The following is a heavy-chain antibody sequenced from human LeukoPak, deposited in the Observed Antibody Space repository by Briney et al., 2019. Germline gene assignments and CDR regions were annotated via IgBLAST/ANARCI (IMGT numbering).Heavy chain of an antibody. CDR2: ISAYNGNT. J-gene: IGHJ4*02. CDR3: ARGYGDYVEPHFDS. D-gene: IGHD4-17*01. V-gene: IGHV1-18*01. CDR1: GYTFSSYG. Sequence: ASVTVSCKTSGYTFSSYGINWVRQAPGQGPEWMGWISAYNGNTNSAQKFQGRVTMTTDTSTSTAYMELRSLRYDDTAVYYCARGYGDYVEPHFDSWGQGTLVTVSS.